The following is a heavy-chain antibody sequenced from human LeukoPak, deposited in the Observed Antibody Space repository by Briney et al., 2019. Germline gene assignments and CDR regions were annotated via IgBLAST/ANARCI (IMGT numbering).Heavy chain of an antibody. CDR2: IWYDGSNK. CDR1: GFTFSSYA. J-gene: IGHJ6*02. CDR3: ARVQSAYYYYYGMDV. V-gene: IGHV3-33*08. Sequence: GGSLRLSCAASGFTFSSYAMSWVRQAPGKGLEWVAVIWYDGSNKYYADSVKGRFTISRDNSKNTLYLQMNSLRAEDTAVYYCARVQSAYYYYYGMDVWGQGTTVTVSS.